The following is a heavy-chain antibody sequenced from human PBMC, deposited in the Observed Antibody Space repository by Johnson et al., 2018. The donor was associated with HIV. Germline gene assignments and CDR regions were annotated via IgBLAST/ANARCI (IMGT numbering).Heavy chain of an antibody. D-gene: IGHD1-26*01. J-gene: IGHJ3*02. CDR1: GFTFSSYD. Sequence: QVQLVESGGGLVQPGGSLRLSCAASGFTFSSYDMHWVRQAPGKGLEWVAVISYDGSNKYYADSVKGRFTISRDDSKNTLYLQMNSLRAEDTAVYYCARDFGLEWELDGAFDIWGQGTMVTVSS. CDR3: ARDFGLEWELDGAFDI. V-gene: IGHV3-30-3*01. CDR2: ISYDGSNK.